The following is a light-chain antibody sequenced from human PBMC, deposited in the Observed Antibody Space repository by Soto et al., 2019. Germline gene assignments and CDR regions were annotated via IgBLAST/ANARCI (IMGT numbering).Light chain of an antibody. V-gene: IGKV1-9*01. CDR3: QQLNSYPLT. Sequence: DIPLTQSPSFLSASVADRVTITCRASQGISSYLAWYQQKPGKAPKLLISAASTLQSGVPSRFSGSGSGTEFTLTISSLQPEDCATYYCQQLNSYPLTFGGGTKVEIK. CDR1: QGISSY. J-gene: IGKJ4*01. CDR2: AAS.